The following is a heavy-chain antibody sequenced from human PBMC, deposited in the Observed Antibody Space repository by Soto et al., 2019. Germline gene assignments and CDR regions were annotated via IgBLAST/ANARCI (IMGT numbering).Heavy chain of an antibody. CDR2: ISYDGSNK. V-gene: IGHV3-30*09. CDR1: GITISNYF. J-gene: IGHJ6*02. CDR3: VAGDKSSAMGG. Sequence: QVQLVESVGGVVQPGRSLRVSCAASGITISNYFMYWVRQAPGKGLEWVAAISYDGSNKHYSDSVKGRFAISRDNSKNTLYFQMNSLRDEDTSVYYCVAGDKSSAMGGWGQGTTVAVSS.